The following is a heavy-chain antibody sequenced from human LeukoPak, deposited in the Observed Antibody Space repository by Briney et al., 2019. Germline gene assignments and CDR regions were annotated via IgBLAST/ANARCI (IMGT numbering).Heavy chain of an antibody. CDR3: ARDPMVTSTLGMDV. CDR2: IYYSGST. V-gene: IGHV4-59*01. CDR1: GGSISSYY. J-gene: IGHJ6*02. D-gene: IGHD2-21*02. Sequence: SETLSLTCTVSGGSISSYYWSWIRQPPGKGLEWIVYIYYSGSTIYNPSLKSRVTISVDTSKNQFSLKLSSVTAADTAVYYCARDPMVTSTLGMDVWGQGTTVTVSS.